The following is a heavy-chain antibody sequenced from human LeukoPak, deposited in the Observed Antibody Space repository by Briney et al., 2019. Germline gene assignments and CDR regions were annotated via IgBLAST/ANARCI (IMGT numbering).Heavy chain of an antibody. V-gene: IGHV4-4*07. Sequence: SETLSLTCTVSGGSISYFYWSWIRQPAGKGLEWIGRIYTSGSTNYNPSLKSRVTMSVDTSKKQFSLKLSSVTAADTAVYYCARVRGRSESYEHSRDMYVSGIGTTVT. D-gene: IGHD1-26*01. CDR2: IYTSGST. CDR3: ARVRGRSESYEHSRDMYV. J-gene: IGHJ6*03. CDR1: GGSISYFY.